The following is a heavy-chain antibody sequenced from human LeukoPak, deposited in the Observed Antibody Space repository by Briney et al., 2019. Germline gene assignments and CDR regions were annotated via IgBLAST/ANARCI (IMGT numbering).Heavy chain of an antibody. D-gene: IGHD3-10*01. CDR3: ARDLLSGSYLYYGMDV. CDR2: IWYDGSNK. CDR1: GFTFSSYG. V-gene: IGHV3-33*01. J-gene: IGHJ6*02. Sequence: GGSLRLSCAASGFTFSSYGMHWARQAPGKGLEWVAVIWYDGSNKCYADSVKGRFTISRDNSKNTLYLQMNSLRAEDTAVYYCARDLLSGSYLYYGMDVWGQGTTVTVSS.